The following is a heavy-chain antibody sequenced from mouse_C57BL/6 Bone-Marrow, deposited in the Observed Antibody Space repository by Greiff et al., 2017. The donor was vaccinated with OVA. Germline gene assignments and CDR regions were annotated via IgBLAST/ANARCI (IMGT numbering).Heavy chain of an antibody. CDR2: IYPRSGNT. Sequence: VQLQQSGAELARPGASVKLSCKASGYTFTSYGISWVKQRTGQGLEWIGEIYPRSGNTYYNEKFKGKATLTADKSSSTAYMELRSLTSEDSAVYFCARSGAQATWFAYWGQGTLVTVSA. D-gene: IGHD3-2*02. CDR3: ARSGAQATWFAY. J-gene: IGHJ3*01. V-gene: IGHV1-81*01. CDR1: GYTFTSYG.